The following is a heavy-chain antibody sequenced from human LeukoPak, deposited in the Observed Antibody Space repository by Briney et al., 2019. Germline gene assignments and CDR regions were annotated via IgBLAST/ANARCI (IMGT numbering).Heavy chain of an antibody. CDR1: GYTFTSYG. Sequence: SVKVSCKASGYTFTSYGISWVRQAPGQGLEWMGGIIPIFGTANYAQKFQGRVTITADESTSTAYMELSSLRSEDTAVYYCARGANDYTYYYYGMDVWGQGTTVTVSS. D-gene: IGHD4-11*01. V-gene: IGHV1-69*13. CDR3: ARGANDYTYYYYGMDV. J-gene: IGHJ6*02. CDR2: IIPIFGTA.